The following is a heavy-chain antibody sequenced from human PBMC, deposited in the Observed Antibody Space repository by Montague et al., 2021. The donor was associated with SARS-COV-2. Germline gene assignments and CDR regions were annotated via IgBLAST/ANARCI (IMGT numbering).Heavy chain of an antibody. Sequence: SETLSLTCTVSGGSISGYYWSWIRHPQGTGLEWIWSINNSGSTYXNPSLKSRVTISVDTSKNQFSLKLSSVTAADTAVYYCARHGSWWLQLWSPFDSWGQGTLVTVSS. CDR1: GGSISGYY. D-gene: IGHD5-18*01. V-gene: IGHV4-39*01. CDR2: INNSGST. J-gene: IGHJ4*02. CDR3: ARHGSWWLQLWSPFDS.